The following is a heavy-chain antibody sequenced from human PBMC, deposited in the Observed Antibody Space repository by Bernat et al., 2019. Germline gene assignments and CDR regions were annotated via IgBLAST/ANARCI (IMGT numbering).Heavy chain of an antibody. D-gene: IGHD6-25*01. CDR3: ARDGVPQGLDY. Sequence: QVQLVESGGGVVQPGRSLRLSCAASGFTFSSYAMHWVRQAPGKGLEWVAVISYDGSNKYYADSVKGQFTISRDNSKNTLYLQMNSLRAEDTAVYYCARDGVPQGLDYWGQGPLVTVSS. CDR1: GFTFSSYA. V-gene: IGHV3-30*01. CDR2: ISYDGSNK. J-gene: IGHJ4*02.